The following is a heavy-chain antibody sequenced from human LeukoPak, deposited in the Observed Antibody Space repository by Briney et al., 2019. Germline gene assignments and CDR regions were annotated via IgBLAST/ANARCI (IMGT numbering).Heavy chain of an antibody. Sequence: PGGSLRLSCGASGFTFDDYWMSWVRQAPGQGVEWVANINQDGSEKYYLDSAKGRFTISRDNAKNSLSLQMNSLRAEDTAVYYCARAITNYGYIFDYWGQGTLVTVSS. V-gene: IGHV3-7*01. CDR3: ARAITNYGYIFDY. CDR2: INQDGSEK. J-gene: IGHJ4*02. D-gene: IGHD5-18*01. CDR1: GFTFDDYW.